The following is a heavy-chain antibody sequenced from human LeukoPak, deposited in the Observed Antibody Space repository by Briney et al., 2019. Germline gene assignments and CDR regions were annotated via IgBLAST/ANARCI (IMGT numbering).Heavy chain of an antibody. J-gene: IGHJ1*01. CDR1: GFTFSSYW. CDR2: INTDGSGT. V-gene: IGHV3-74*01. Sequence: GGSLRLSCAASGFTFSSYWMHWVRQAPGRGLVWVARINTDGSGTSYADSVKGRFTIARDNAKNTLCLQMNSLRADDTAVFYCATGRIVGAAEGWGQGTLVTVSS. D-gene: IGHD1-26*01. CDR3: ATGRIVGAAEG.